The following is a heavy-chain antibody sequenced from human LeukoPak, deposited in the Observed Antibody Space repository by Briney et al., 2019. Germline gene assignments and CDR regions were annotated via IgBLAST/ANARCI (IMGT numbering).Heavy chain of an antibody. D-gene: IGHD2-15*01. CDR2: INTNTGNP. V-gene: IGHV7-4-1*02. Sequence: ASVKVSCKASGYTFTSYAMNWVRQAPGQGLEWMGWINTNTGNPTYAQGFTGRFVFSLDTSVSTAYLQISSLKAEDTAVYYCARDREEGYCSGGSCYEMYYFDYWGQGTLVTVS. CDR3: ARDREEGYCSGGSCYEMYYFDY. J-gene: IGHJ4*02. CDR1: GYTFTSYA.